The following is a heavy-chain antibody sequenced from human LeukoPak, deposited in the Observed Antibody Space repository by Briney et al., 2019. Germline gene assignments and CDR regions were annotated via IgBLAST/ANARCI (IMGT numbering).Heavy chain of an antibody. CDR1: GGSISSSSYY. CDR2: IYYSGST. J-gene: IGHJ4*02. CDR3: ARPVYSYGTGFDY. D-gene: IGHD5-18*01. V-gene: IGHV4-39*01. Sequence: SETLSLTCTVSGGSISSSSYYWGWIRQPPGKGQEWIGSIYYSGSTYYNPSLKSRVTISVDTSKNQFSLKLSSVTAADTAVYYCARPVYSYGTGFDYWGQGTLVTVSS.